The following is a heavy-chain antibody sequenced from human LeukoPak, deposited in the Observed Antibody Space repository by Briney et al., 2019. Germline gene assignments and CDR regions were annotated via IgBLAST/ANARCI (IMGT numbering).Heavy chain of an antibody. CDR1: GGSISSSNW. CDR2: IYHSGST. D-gene: IGHD2-2*01. CDR3: ARDLGYCSSTSCYGDAFDI. Sequence: SETLSLTCAVSGGSISSSNWWSWVRPPPGKGLEWIGEIYHSGSTNYNPSLKSRVTISVDKSKNQFSLKLSSVTAADTAVYYCARDLGYCSSTSCYGDAFDIWGQGTMVTVSA. J-gene: IGHJ3*02. V-gene: IGHV4-4*02.